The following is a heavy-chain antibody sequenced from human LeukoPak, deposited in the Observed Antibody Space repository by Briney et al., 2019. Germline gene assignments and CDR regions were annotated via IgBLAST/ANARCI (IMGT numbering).Heavy chain of an antibody. Sequence: GGSLRLSCAASGFTFSRYWMSWVRQAPGKGLEWVAKIKQDGSEKYYVDSVKGRFTISRDNAKNSLYLQMNSLRAEDTAVYYCASGYCSSTSSPTGHHYYYMDVWGKGTTVSVSS. V-gene: IGHV3-7*01. CDR2: IKQDGSEK. J-gene: IGHJ6*03. CDR1: GFTFSRYW. D-gene: IGHD2-2*01. CDR3: ASGYCSSTSSPTGHHYYYMDV.